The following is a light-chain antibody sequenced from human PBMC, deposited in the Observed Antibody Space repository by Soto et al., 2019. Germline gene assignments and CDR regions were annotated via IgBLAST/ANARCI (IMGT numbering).Light chain of an antibody. CDR3: QQYNSYWT. CDR2: DAS. V-gene: IGKV1-5*01. J-gene: IGKJ1*01. CDR1: QSISSW. Sequence: EIQMTQSPSTLFEFVGHRVSITDRASQSISSWLAWYQQKPGKAPKLLIYDASSLESGVPSRFSGGGSGTEFTLTISSLQPDDFATYYCQQYNSYWTFGQGTKVDIK.